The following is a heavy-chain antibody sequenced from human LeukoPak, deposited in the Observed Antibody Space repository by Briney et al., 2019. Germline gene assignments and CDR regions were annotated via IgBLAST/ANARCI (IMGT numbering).Heavy chain of an antibody. V-gene: IGHV3-48*01. CDR1: GLTFSSYS. CDR2: ISSSSSTI. D-gene: IGHD3-3*01. J-gene: IGHJ4*02. Sequence: PGGSLRLSCAASGLTFSSYSMNWVRQAPGKGLEWVSYISSSSSTIYYADSVKGRFTISRDNAKNSLYLQMNSLRAEDTAVYYCARIRVEDYDFWSGYRAFDYWGQGTLVTVSS. CDR3: ARIRVEDYDFWSGYRAFDY.